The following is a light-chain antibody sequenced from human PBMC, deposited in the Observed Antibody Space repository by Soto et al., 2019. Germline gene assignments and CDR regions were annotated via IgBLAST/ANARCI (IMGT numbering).Light chain of an antibody. J-gene: IGKJ1*01. V-gene: IGKV3-20*01. Sequence: EIVLTQSPATLSLSQGERSTLXXRASQSVSSSYLAWYQQKPGQAPRIXIYGASSRATGIPDRFSGSGAGTDFTLTISRLEPEDFAVYYCQQYGSSRWTFGQGTKVDIK. CDR2: GAS. CDR3: QQYGSSRWT. CDR1: QSVSSSY.